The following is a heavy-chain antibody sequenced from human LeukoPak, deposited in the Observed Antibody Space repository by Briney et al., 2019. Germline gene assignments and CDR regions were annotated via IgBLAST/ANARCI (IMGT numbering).Heavy chain of an antibody. Sequence: ASDQVSCKASRYTFTRYGIRWVLHAPAPGLECVGWISTYNGNANYPQKFHDRVTMTTDTSTSTPYMELRSLRADDTPVYYFARDNTMVRGVIDWFVPWGQGTLVTVSS. CDR3: ARDNTMVRGVIDWFVP. CDR2: ISTYNGNA. V-gene: IGHV1-18*01. CDR1: RYTFTRYG. D-gene: IGHD3-10*01. J-gene: IGHJ5*02.